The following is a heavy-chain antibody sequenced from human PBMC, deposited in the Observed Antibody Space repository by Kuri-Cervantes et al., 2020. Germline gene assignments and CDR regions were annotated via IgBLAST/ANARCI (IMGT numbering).Heavy chain of an antibody. V-gene: IGHV1-69*05. J-gene: IGHJ4*02. Sequence: SVKVSCKASGGTFSSYAISWVRQAPGQGLEWMGGIIPIFGTANYAQKFQGRVTITTDESTSTAYMKLSSLRSEDTAVYYCASGVVPEAAQRFDYWGQGTLVTVSS. CDR3: ASGVVPEAAQRFDY. D-gene: IGHD2-2*01. CDR2: IIPIFGTA. CDR1: GGTFSSYA.